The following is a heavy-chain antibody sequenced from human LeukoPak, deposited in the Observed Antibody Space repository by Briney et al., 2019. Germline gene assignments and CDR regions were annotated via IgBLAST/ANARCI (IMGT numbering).Heavy chain of an antibody. J-gene: IGHJ5*02. CDR3: ASPYYYDSSGYYT. D-gene: IGHD3-22*01. Sequence: SETLSLTCAVYGGSFSGYYWSWIRQPPGKGLEWIGEINHSGSTNYNPSLKSRVTISVDTSKNQFSLKLSSATAADTAVYYCASPYYYDSSGYYTWGQGTLVTVSS. CDR2: INHSGST. CDR1: GGSFSGYY. V-gene: IGHV4-34*01.